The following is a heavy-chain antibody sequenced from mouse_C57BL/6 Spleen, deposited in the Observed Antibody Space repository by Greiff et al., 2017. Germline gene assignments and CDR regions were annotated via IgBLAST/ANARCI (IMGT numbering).Heavy chain of an antibody. J-gene: IGHJ2*01. V-gene: IGHV1-59*01. D-gene: IGHD3-2*02. CDR3: ARGRSGVFDY. Sequence: VQLQQPGAELVRPGTSVKLSCKASGYTFTSYWMHWVKQRPGQGLEWIGVIDPSDSYTNYNQKFKGKATLTVDTSSSTAYMQLSSLTSEDSAVXYCARGRSGVFDYWGQGTTLTVSS. CDR1: GYTFTSYW. CDR2: IDPSDSYT.